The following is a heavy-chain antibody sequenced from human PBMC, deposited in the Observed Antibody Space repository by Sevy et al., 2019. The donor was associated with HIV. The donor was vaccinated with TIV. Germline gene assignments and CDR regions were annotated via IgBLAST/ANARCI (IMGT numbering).Heavy chain of an antibody. D-gene: IGHD5-18*01. CDR2: IKSKTDGGTT. Sequence: GGSLRLSCAASGFTFSNAWMSWVRQAPGKGLEWGGRIKSKTDGGTTDYAAPVKGRFTISRDDSKNTLYLQMNSLKTEDTAVYYCTTRFRGYSYGGAFDIWGQGTMVTVSS. J-gene: IGHJ3*02. V-gene: IGHV3-15*01. CDR1: GFTFSNAW. CDR3: TTRFRGYSYGGAFDI.